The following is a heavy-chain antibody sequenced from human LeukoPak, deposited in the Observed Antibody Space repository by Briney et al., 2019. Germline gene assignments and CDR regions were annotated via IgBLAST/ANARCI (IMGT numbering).Heavy chain of an antibody. D-gene: IGHD3-22*01. CDR3: ARPYYYDSSGYYFDY. Sequence: ASVKVSCKASGYTFTSYYMHWVRQAPGQGLEWMGIINPNSGGTNYAQKFQGRVTMTRDTSISTAYMELSRLRSDDTAVYCCARPYYYDSSGYYFDYWGQGTLVTVSS. CDR1: GYTFTSYY. V-gene: IGHV1-2*02. CDR2: INPNSGGT. J-gene: IGHJ4*02.